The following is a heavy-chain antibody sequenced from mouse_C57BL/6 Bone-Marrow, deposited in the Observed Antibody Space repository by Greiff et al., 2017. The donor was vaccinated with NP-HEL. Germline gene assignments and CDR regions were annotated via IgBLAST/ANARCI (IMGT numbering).Heavy chain of an antibody. CDR3: ARHNYGSSWFAY. D-gene: IGHD1-1*01. J-gene: IGHJ3*01. CDR1: GFTFSSYG. CDR2: ISSGGSYT. Sequence: EVHLVESGGDLVKPGGSLKLSCAASGFTFSSYGMSWVRQTPDKRLEWVATISSGGSYTYYPDSVKGRFTISRDNAKNTLYLQMSSLKSEDTAMYYCARHNYGSSWFAYWGQGTLVTVPA. V-gene: IGHV5-6*01.